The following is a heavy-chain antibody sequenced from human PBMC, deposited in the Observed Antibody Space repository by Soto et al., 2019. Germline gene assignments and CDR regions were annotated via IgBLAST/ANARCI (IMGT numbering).Heavy chain of an antibody. Sequence: EVQLAESGGGLVEPGGSLRLSCAASGLTFRSAWMSWVRQAPGEGLEWLGRIKSYSFGGTTEYAAPAKGRFTISRDDSMDTVYVQMNNLKIEDTGVYYCTTGPGNRGYWGQGTLVTVSS. J-gene: IGHJ4*02. V-gene: IGHV3-15*01. D-gene: IGHD3-10*01. CDR1: GLTFRSAW. CDR3: TTGPGNRGY. CDR2: IKSYSFGGTT.